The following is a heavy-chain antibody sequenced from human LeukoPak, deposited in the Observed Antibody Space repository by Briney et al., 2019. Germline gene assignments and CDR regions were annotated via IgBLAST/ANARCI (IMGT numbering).Heavy chain of an antibody. CDR2: IIPIFGTA. CDR1: GGTFSSYT. D-gene: IGHD3-3*01. CDR3: ARGSISNGVVTGEFDP. Sequence: GSSVKVSCKASGGTFSSYTINWVRQAPGQGLEWMGGIIPIFGTANYAQKFQGRVTITTDESTSTAYMELSSLRSEDTAVYYCARGSISNGVVTGEFDPWGQGTLVTVSS. J-gene: IGHJ5*02. V-gene: IGHV1-69*05.